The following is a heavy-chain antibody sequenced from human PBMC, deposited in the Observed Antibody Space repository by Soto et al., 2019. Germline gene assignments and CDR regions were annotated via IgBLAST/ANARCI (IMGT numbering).Heavy chain of an antibody. V-gene: IGHV3-23*01. CDR3: STGGY. J-gene: IGHJ4*02. CDR1: GFTFSSTA. CDR2: ISNSGTAT. Sequence: GGSPRLSCVASGFTFSSTAMSWVRQAPGKGLDWVSAISNSGTATYYADSVKGRFTISRDNSENTVFLQMNSLRADDTALYYCSTGGYWGQGTQVTVSS.